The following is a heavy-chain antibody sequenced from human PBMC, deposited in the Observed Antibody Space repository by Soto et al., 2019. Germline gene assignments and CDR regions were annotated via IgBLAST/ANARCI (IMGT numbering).Heavy chain of an antibody. D-gene: IGHD2-8*01. Sequence: LGESLKISCKGSGYSFTNYWIGWVRQMPGKGLEWMGIIFPGDSDTRYSPSFQGQVTISADKSISTAYLQWSSLKASDTAMYYCARRGGYCNNGVCYINYYYGMDVWGQGTTVTVSS. CDR2: IFPGDSDT. J-gene: IGHJ6*02. CDR3: ARRGGYCNNGVCYINYYYGMDV. CDR1: GYSFTNYW. V-gene: IGHV5-51*01.